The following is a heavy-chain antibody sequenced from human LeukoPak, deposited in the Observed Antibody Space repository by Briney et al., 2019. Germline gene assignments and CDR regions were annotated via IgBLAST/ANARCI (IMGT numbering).Heavy chain of an antibody. CDR1: GFTFSSYG. V-gene: IGHV3-33*01. CDR2: IWYDGSNK. J-gene: IGHJ4*02. CDR3: ARVRYDSSGYDY. Sequence: PGGSLRLSRAASGFTFSSYGMHWVRQAPGKGLEWVAVIWYDGSNKYYADSVKGRFTISRDNSKNTLYLQMNSLRAEDTAVYYCARVRYDSSGYDYWGQGTLVTVSS. D-gene: IGHD3-22*01.